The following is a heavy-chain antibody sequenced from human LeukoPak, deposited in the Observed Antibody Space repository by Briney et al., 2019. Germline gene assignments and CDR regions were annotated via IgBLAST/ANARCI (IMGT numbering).Heavy chain of an antibody. J-gene: IGHJ3*02. CDR2: INNNGDST. D-gene: IGHD3-16*01. CDR3: VKTMMTFGGVIRTDAFDI. V-gene: IGHV3-64D*06. Sequence: GGSLRLSCSASGLTFSTFAMHWVRQAPGKRLEYVSGINNNGDSTYYSDSVKARLTISRDNSKNTLFLQMASLRAEDTAVYYCVKTMMTFGGVIRTDAFDIWGQGTMVIVSS. CDR1: GLTFSTFA.